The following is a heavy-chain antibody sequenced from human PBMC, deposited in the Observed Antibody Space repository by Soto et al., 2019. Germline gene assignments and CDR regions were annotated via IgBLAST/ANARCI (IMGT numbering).Heavy chain of an antibody. CDR3: ARVRQGCSANNCYFDP. Sequence: SETLSLTCTLSGGSVRAPDWWNWARQSPDKGLEWIAEVHISGHSNYNPSLRSRVSVSIDSSKNQFYLNLNSVTAADTAIYYCARVRQGCSANNCYFDPWGQGTQVTVSS. V-gene: IGHV4-4*02. D-gene: IGHD1-1*01. CDR2: VHISGHS. J-gene: IGHJ5*01. CDR1: GGSVRAPDW.